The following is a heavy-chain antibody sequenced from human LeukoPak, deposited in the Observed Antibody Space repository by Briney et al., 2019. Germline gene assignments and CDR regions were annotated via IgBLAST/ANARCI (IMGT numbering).Heavy chain of an antibody. J-gene: IGHJ4*02. CDR3: ARSSYSSSPFDFDY. Sequence: SETLSLTCTVSVGSISSYYWSWIRQPPGKGLEWIGYIYYSGSTNYNPSLKSRVTISVDTSKNQFSLKLSSVTAADTAVYYCARSSYSSSPFDFDYWGQGTLVTVSS. CDR1: VGSISSYY. V-gene: IGHV4-59*01. D-gene: IGHD6-6*01. CDR2: IYYSGST.